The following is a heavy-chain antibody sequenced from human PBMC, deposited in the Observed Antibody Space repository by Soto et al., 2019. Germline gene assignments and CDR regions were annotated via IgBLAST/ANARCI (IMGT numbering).Heavy chain of an antibody. J-gene: IGHJ6*02. V-gene: IGHV3-74*01. CDR1: GFTFSSYW. CDR2: INSDGSST. CDR3: ARDQVQYQLLYYYYYGMDV. Sequence: PGGSLSLTCAASGFTFSSYWMHWVRRPPRRRLLWVSRINSDGSSTSYADSVKGRFTISRDNAKNTLYLQMNSLSAEDTAVYYCARDQVQYQLLYYYYYGMDVWGQGTTVTVSS. D-gene: IGHD2-2*01.